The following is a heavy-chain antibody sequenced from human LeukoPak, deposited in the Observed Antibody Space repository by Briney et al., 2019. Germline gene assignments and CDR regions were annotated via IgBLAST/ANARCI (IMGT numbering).Heavy chain of an antibody. V-gene: IGHV4-59*01. D-gene: IGHD2-2*01. Sequence: PSETLSLTCNVSGGSISNYYWNWIRQPPGKGLEYIGYIYYSGSTNYNPSLKSRVTISVDTSKTQFSLKLSSVTTADTAVYYCARGVGIVVVPSPYYQYGMDVWGKGTTVTVSS. CDR1: GGSISNYY. CDR2: IYYSGST. CDR3: ARGVGIVVVPSPYYQYGMDV. J-gene: IGHJ6*04.